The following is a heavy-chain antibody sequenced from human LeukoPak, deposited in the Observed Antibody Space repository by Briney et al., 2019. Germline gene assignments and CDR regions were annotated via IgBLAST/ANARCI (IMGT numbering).Heavy chain of an antibody. J-gene: IGHJ3*02. Sequence: SVKVSCKASGGTFDTYGITWVRQAPGQGLQWMGEIIPDFGAAKVAQKFQGRLTITADKATRTVYMELSSLRSEDTAIYYCARERDFYYDSSGYGGTFEKWGQGTMVTVSS. CDR1: GGTFDTYG. CDR2: IIPDFGAA. V-gene: IGHV1-69*06. CDR3: ARERDFYYDSSGYGGTFEK. D-gene: IGHD3-22*01.